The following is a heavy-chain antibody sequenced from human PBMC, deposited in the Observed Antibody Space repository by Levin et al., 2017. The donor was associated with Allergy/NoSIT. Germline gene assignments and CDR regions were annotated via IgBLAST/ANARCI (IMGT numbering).Heavy chain of an antibody. Sequence: GLSLLLSFSSSGFPFRSYAMSWVRQAPGKGLEWVSAISGSGRSTYYADSVKGRFTIPRGNSKNTLYLQMNSLRAEDTAVYYCAKGNYGYFGVDLYYFDYWGQGTLVTVSS. V-gene: IGHV3-23*01. CDR3: AKGNYGYFGVDLYYFDY. D-gene: IGHD5-18*01. CDR2: ISGSGRST. CDR1: GFPFRSYA. J-gene: IGHJ4*02.